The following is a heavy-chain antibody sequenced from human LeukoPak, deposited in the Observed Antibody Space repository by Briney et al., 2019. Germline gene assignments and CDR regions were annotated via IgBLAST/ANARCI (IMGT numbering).Heavy chain of an antibody. CDR3: AKDRSRDIVATINFDY. J-gene: IGHJ4*02. CDR2: ITNSGGST. D-gene: IGHD5-12*01. CDR1: GFTFSSYA. V-gene: IGHV3-23*01. Sequence: GGSLRLSCAASGFTFSSYAMTWVRQAPGKGLECVSYITNSGGSTYYADSVKGRFTISRDNSKNTLYLQMNSLRAEDTAVYYCAKDRSRDIVATINFDYWGQGTLVTVSS.